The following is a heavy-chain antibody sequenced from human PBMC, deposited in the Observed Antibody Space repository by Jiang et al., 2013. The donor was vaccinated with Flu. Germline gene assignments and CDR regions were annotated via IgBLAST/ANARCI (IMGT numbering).Heavy chain of an antibody. J-gene: IGHJ4*01. CDR3: ARDGGYSSGWIDY. CDR2: MSSSSRFI. Sequence: VQLLESGGGLVKPGGSLRLSCATSGFTFSSYTMIWVRQAPGKGLEWVSYMSSSSRFIYYADSVRGRFTISRDNAKNSLFLQLNSLRVEDTAVYYCARDGGYSSGWIDYWG. D-gene: IGHD6-19*01. V-gene: IGHV3-21*01. CDR1: GFTFSSYT.